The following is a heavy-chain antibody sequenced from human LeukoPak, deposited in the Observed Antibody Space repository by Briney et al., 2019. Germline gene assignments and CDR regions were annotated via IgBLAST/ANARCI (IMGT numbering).Heavy chain of an antibody. D-gene: IGHD2-21*02. Sequence: GGSLRLSCAASGFTFSSYWMSWVRQAPGKGLEWVANIKQDGSEKYYVDSVKGRFTISRDNAKNSLYLQMNSLRAEDTAVYYCARGDAGVVTANFDYWGREPWSPSPQ. CDR1: GFTFSSYW. CDR3: ARGDAGVVTANFDY. J-gene: IGHJ4*02. V-gene: IGHV3-7*01. CDR2: IKQDGSEK.